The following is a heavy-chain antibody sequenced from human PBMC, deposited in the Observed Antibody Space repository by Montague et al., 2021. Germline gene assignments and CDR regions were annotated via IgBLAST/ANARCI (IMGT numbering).Heavy chain of an antibody. CDR1: RSLINSDYY. D-gene: IGHD2-21*02. CDR3: ARESDRYYYIDI. V-gene: IGHV4-38-2*02. J-gene: IGHJ6*03. CDR2: VFHGGRT. Sequence: SETLSLTCTVSRSLINSDYYWGCIRQPPGKGLEWKGSVFHGGRTYYNPSPKSRVTISVDTSNNHFSLKLNSVTAADTAMYSCARESDRYYYIDIWGQGTTVTVSS.